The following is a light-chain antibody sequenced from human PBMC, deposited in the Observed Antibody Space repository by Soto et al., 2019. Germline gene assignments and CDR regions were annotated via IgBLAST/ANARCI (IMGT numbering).Light chain of an antibody. J-gene: IGKJ4*01. CDR1: QSVSNN. V-gene: IGKV3-15*01. CDR3: QQYNNWPRGT. Sequence: EIVMTQSPATLSVSPGERATLSCRASQSVSNNLAWYQQKPGQAPRLLIYGASTRATGIPARFSGSGSGTEFTLTISSLKSEDFAVYYCQQYNNWPRGTFDGGTKVEIK. CDR2: GAS.